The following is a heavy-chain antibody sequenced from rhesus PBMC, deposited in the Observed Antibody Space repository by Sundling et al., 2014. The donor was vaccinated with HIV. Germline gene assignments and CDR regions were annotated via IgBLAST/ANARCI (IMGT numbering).Heavy chain of an antibody. V-gene: IGHV4-143*01. CDR3: ARASGYSSWSVGYYGLDS. Sequence: QVQLQESGPGVVKPSETLSLTYTVSGGSISVYYWSWIRQPPGRGLEWIGHIYGNSASTRYNPSLKNRVTVSKDTSKNQFSLKLSSVTAADTAVYYCARASGYSSWSVGYYGLDSWGQGVVVTVSS. D-gene: IGHD6-13*01. CDR2: IYGNSAST. J-gene: IGHJ6*01. CDR1: GGSISVYY.